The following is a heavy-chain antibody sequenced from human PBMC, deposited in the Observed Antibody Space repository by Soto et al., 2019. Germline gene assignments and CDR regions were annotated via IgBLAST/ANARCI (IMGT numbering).Heavy chain of an antibody. Sequence: PGGSLRLSCAASGFTVSSNYMSWVRQAPGKGLEWVSVIYSGGSTYYADSVKGRFTFSRDNSKNTLYLQMNSLRAEDTAVYYCARAAGVSGYSMYYYYYYMDVWGKGTTVTVSS. J-gene: IGHJ6*03. CDR2: IYSGGST. V-gene: IGHV3-66*01. D-gene: IGHD3-22*01. CDR3: ARAAGVSGYSMYYYYYYMDV. CDR1: GFTVSSNY.